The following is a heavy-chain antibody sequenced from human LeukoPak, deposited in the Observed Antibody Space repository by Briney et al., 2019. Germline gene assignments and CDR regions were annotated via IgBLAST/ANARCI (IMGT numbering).Heavy chain of an antibody. V-gene: IGHV4-59*01. Sequence: PSETLSLTCTVSGGSISSYYWSWIRQPPGKGLEWIGYIYYSGSTIYNPSLKSRVTISVDTSKNQFSLKLSSVTAADTAVYYCARLAALYYYDTYAFDIWGQGTMVTVSS. CDR1: GGSISSYY. CDR3: ARLAALYYYDTYAFDI. D-gene: IGHD3-22*01. CDR2: IYYSGST. J-gene: IGHJ3*02.